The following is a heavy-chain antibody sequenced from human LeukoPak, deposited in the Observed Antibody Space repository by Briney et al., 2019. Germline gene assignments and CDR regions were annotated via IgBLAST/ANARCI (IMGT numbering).Heavy chain of an antibody. CDR2: NYTSGST. CDR1: GGSISSYY. Sequence: PSETLSLTCTVSGGSISSYYWSWIRQPAGKGLEWIGRNYTSGSTNYNPSLKSRVTMSVDTSKNQFSLKLSSVTAADTAVYYCARDRGQQWLWWFDPWGQGTLVTVSS. CDR3: ARDRGQQWLWWFDP. V-gene: IGHV4-4*07. D-gene: IGHD6-19*01. J-gene: IGHJ5*02.